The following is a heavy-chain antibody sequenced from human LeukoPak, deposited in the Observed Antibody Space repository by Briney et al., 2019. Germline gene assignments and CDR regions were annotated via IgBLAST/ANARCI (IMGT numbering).Heavy chain of an antibody. J-gene: IGHJ4*02. Sequence: SEILSLTCTVSGGSISSYYWSWIRQPAGKGLEWMGRIYTSGSTNYNPSLKSRVTMSVDTSKNQFSLKLSSVTAADTAVYYCARESMITFGGVRYFDYWGQGTLVTVSS. CDR3: ARESMITFGGVRYFDY. CDR2: IYTSGST. CDR1: GGSISSYY. D-gene: IGHD3-16*01. V-gene: IGHV4-4*07.